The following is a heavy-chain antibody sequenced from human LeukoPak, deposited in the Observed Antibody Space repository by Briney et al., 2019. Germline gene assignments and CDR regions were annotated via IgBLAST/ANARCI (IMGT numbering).Heavy chain of an antibody. CDR1: GFTFRSYS. D-gene: IGHD1-26*01. J-gene: IGHJ5*02. Sequence: GGSLRLSCAASGFTFRSYSMNWVRQAPGKGLEWVSSISSSSSYIYYADSVKGWFTISRDNSKNTLYLQMNSLRAEDTAVYYCAKDRIVGAKRAPNWFDPWGQGTLVTVSS. V-gene: IGHV3-21*04. CDR3: AKDRIVGAKRAPNWFDP. CDR2: ISSSSSYI.